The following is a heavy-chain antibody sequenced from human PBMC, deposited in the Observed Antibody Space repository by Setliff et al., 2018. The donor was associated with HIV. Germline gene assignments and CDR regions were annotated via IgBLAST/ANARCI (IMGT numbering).Heavy chain of an antibody. J-gene: IGHJ4*02. CDR1: GDSVNDRSYF. Sequence: PSETLSLTCTVFGDSVNDRSYFWGWIRQPPGKGLEWIGTFYYNGDSRYNPSLKSRVTISVDTSKNQFSLNLNSVTAADTAVYFCARAREGWKPFAFDYWGQGTLVTVSS. CDR3: ARAREGWKPFAFDY. V-gene: IGHV4-39*01. D-gene: IGHD1-1*01. CDR2: FYYNGDS.